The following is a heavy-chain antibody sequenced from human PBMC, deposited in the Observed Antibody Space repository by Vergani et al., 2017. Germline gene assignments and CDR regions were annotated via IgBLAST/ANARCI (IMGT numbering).Heavy chain of an antibody. CDR3: VRTESFILRYFHWAL. V-gene: IGHV4-39*01. Sequence: QLHLQESGPGLVKPSETLSLTCTVSGSSITSSSYSWGWIRQPPGKGLEWIGNIYHSGGAYYNPSLKGRVTISVDTSKNQFSLEVTSVTAADTAIYFCVRTESFILRYFHWALWGQGTLVTVSS. J-gene: IGHJ4*02. CDR2: IYHSGGA. D-gene: IGHD3-9*01. CDR1: GSSITSSSYS.